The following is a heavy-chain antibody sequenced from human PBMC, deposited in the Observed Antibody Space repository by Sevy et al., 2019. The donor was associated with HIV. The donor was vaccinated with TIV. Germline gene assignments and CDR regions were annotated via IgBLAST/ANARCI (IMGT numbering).Heavy chain of an antibody. V-gene: IGHV3-53*01. CDR2: ISSAGTT. CDR3: ARSLVRADYYYYYAMDV. CDR1: GFTVSSNY. J-gene: IGHJ6*02. D-gene: IGHD3-10*01. Sequence: GSLRLSCAASGFTVSSNYMSWVRQAPGKGLEWVSVISSAGTTYYADSVKGRFTISRDNSKNTLYLQMNSLRAEDTAVYYWARSLVRADYYYYYAMDVWGQGTTVTVSS.